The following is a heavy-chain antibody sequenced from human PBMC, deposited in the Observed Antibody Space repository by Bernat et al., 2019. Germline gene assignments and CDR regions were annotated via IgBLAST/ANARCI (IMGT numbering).Heavy chain of an antibody. V-gene: IGHV4-39*01. D-gene: IGHD2-15*01. CDR1: GDSINSIHYY. J-gene: IGHJ1*01. CDR3: ARHAYSSSLYRYFHH. Sequence: QLQLQESGPGLVKPSETLSLTCTVSGDSINSIHYYWGWIRQPPGMGLEWIGSIYYSGSTYNNPSLKSRVTISIDTSKNQFSLKLSSVTAADTAVYYCARHAYSSSLYRYFHHWGQGTLVTVSP. CDR2: IYYSGST.